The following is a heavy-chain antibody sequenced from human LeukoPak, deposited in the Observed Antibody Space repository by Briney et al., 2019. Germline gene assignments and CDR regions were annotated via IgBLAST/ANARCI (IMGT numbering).Heavy chain of an antibody. CDR3: ARDRDRGAAAGRDY. Sequence: GGSLRLSCAASGFTFSRYGMHWVRQAPGKGLEWVAFIRYDGSDKYYADSVKGRFTISRDNAKNSLYLQMNSLRAEDTAVYYCARDRDRGAAAGRDYWGQGTLVTVSS. V-gene: IGHV3-30*02. D-gene: IGHD6-13*01. J-gene: IGHJ4*02. CDR1: GFTFSRYG. CDR2: IRYDGSDK.